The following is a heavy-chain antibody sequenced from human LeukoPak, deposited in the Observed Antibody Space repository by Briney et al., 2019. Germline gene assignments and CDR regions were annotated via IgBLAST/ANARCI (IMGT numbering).Heavy chain of an antibody. CDR1: GGTFSSYA. J-gene: IGHJ6*02. CDR2: IIPIFGTA. CDR3: ARIIAAAGTPPSYYYYGMDV. V-gene: IGHV1-69*13. D-gene: IGHD6-13*01. Sequence: SVKVSCKASGGTFSSYAISWVRQAPGQGLEWMGGIIPIFGTANYAQKFQGRVTITADESTSTAYMELSSLRSEDTAVYYCARIIAAAGTPPSYYYYGMDVWGQGTTVTVSS.